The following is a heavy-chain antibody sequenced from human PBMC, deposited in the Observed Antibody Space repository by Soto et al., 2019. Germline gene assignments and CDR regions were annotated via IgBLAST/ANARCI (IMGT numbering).Heavy chain of an antibody. Sequence: PGESLKISCKGAGYSFTSYWMGWVRQIPGKGLVRMGMIYAGDSDTRYSPSFQGQDTISADKSLTTPYLPCSSLKASEPALYYCARCVGYSYATEYYYYRMDVWGQGTTVTVSS. D-gene: IGHD5-18*01. CDR3: ARCVGYSYATEYYYYRMDV. V-gene: IGHV5-51*01. CDR1: GYSFTSYW. J-gene: IGHJ6*02. CDR2: IYAGDSDT.